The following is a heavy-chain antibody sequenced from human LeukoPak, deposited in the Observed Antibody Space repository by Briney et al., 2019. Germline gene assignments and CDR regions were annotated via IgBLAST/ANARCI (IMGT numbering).Heavy chain of an antibody. V-gene: IGHV1-46*01. CDR2: INPSGGST. CDR3: ARGGVATQDLHYFDY. Sequence: ASMKVSCKASGYTFTSYHMHWVRQAPGQGLEWMGIINPSGGSTSYAQKFQGRVTMTRDTSTSTVYMELSSLRSEDTAVYYCARGGVATQDLHYFDYWGQGTLVTVSS. J-gene: IGHJ4*02. CDR1: GYTFTSYH. D-gene: IGHD5-12*01.